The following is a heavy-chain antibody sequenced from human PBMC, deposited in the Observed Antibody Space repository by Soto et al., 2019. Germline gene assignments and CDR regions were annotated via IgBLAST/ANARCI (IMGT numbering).Heavy chain of an antibody. J-gene: IGHJ4*02. Sequence: GGSLRLSCVASGFTFSSYSMNWVRQAPGKGLEWVSSISSSSSYIYYADSVKGRFTISRDNAKNSLYLQMNSLRAEDTAVYYCATQPRYDSSGYFFYWGQGRLVTVSS. CDR3: ATQPRYDSSGYFFY. CDR1: GFTFSSYS. CDR2: ISSSSSYI. V-gene: IGHV3-21*01. D-gene: IGHD3-22*01.